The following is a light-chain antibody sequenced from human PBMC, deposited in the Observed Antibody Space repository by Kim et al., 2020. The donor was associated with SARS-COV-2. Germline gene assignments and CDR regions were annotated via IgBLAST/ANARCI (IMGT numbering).Light chain of an antibody. CDR3: QQYNSYSSWT. J-gene: IGKJ1*01. CDR1: QSISSW. Sequence: SVGDKVTITCRASQSISSWLAWYQQKPGKAPKLLIYKASSLESGVPSRFSGSGSGTEFTLTISSLQPDDFATYYCQQYNSYSSWTFGQGTKVDIK. V-gene: IGKV1-5*03. CDR2: KAS.